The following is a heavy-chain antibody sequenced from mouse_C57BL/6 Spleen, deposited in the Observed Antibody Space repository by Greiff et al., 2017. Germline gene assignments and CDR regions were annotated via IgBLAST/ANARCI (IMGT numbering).Heavy chain of an antibody. V-gene: IGHV5-17*01. CDR2: ISSGSSTI. J-gene: IGHJ4*01. CDR1: GFTFSDYG. D-gene: IGHD1-1*01. Sequence: EVNVVESGGGLVKPGGSLKLSCAASGFTFSDYGMHWVRQAPEQGLEWVAYISSGSSTIYYADTVKGRFTITRDNAKNTLFLQMTSLRSDDTAMYYCARSGSSIYYAMDYWGQGTSVTVSS. CDR3: ARSGSSIYYAMDY.